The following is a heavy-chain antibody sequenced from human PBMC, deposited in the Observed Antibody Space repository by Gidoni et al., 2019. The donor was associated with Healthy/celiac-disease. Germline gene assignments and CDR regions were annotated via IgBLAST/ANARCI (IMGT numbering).Heavy chain of an antibody. D-gene: IGHD5-12*01. J-gene: IGHJ4*02. CDR1: GFTFSSYA. V-gene: IGHV3-23*01. Sequence: EVQLLESGGGLVQPGGSLSLSCAASGFTFSSYAMSWVRQAPGKGLDWVSAISGTGASTYYADSVKGRFTISRDNSKNTLYLQMNSLRAEDTAVYYCAKDLGFEGDYWGQGTLVTVSS. CDR2: ISGTGAST. CDR3: AKDLGFEGDY.